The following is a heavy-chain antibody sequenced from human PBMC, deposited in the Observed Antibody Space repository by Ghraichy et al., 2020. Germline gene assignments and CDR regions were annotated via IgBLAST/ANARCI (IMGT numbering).Heavy chain of an antibody. J-gene: IGHJ6*02. D-gene: IGHD1-26*01. CDR3: AAVSGVLVYYYYGMDV. CDR1: GFTFTSSA. CDR2: IVVGSGNT. V-gene: IGHV1-58*01. Sequence: SVKVSCKASGFTFTSSAVQWVRQARGQRLEWIGWIVVGSGNTNYAQKFQERVTITRDMSTSTAYMELSSLRSEDTAVYYCAAVSGVLVYYYYGMDVWGQGTTVTVSS.